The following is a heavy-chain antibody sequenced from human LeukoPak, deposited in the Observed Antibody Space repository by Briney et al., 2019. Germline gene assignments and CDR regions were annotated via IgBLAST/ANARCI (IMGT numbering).Heavy chain of an antibody. V-gene: IGHV1-18*01. D-gene: IGHD2-2*01. CDR1: GGTFSSYA. CDR3: ARGGALGYCSSTSCRNWFDP. J-gene: IGHJ5*02. CDR2: ISAYNGNT. Sequence: ASVKVSCKASGGTFSSYAISWVRQAPGQGLEWMGWISAYNGNTNYAQKLQGRVTMTTDTSTSTAYMELRSLRSDDTAVYYCARGGALGYCSSTSCRNWFDPWGQGTLVTVSS.